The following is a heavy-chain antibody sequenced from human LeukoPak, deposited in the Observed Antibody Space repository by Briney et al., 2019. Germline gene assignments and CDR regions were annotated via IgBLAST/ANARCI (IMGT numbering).Heavy chain of an antibody. J-gene: IGHJ4*02. V-gene: IGHV4-39*07. Sequence: SETLSLTCTVSGGSISSSSYYWGGIRQPPGKGLEWIGSIYHSGSTYYNPSLKSRVTISVDTSKNQFSLKLSSVTAADTAVYYCAREVLLYYYDSSGYFDYWGQGTLVTVSS. CDR2: IYHSGST. D-gene: IGHD3-22*01. CDR3: AREVLLYYYDSSGYFDY. CDR1: GGSISSSSYY.